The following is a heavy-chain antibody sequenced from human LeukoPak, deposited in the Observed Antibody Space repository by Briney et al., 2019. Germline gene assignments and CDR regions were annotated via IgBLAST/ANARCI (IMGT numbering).Heavy chain of an antibody. CDR1: GYTFTGCY. Sequence: GASVKVSCKASGYTFTGCYMHWVRQAPGQGPEWMGWINPNSGGTNYAQKFQGRVTMTRDTSISTAYMELSRLRSDDTAVYYCARLGYCSSTSCPGFFDYWGQGTLVAVSS. J-gene: IGHJ4*02. CDR2: INPNSGGT. CDR3: ARLGYCSSTSCPGFFDY. V-gene: IGHV1-2*02. D-gene: IGHD2-2*03.